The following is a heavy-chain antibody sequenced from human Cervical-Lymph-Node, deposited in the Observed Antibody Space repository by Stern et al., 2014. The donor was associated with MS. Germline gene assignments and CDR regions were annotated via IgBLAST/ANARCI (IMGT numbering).Heavy chain of an antibody. CDR3: TTDPLEYHWNWDY. D-gene: IGHD1-7*01. Sequence: EVQLLESGGGLVKPGGSLRLSCAASGFTFSNAWMSWVRQAQGKGLEWVGRIKSKTDGGTTDYAAPVKGRFNISRDDSKNTLYLQMNSLKTEDTAVYYCTTDPLEYHWNWDYWGQGTLVTVSS. J-gene: IGHJ4*02. V-gene: IGHV3-15*01. CDR2: IKSKTDGGTT. CDR1: GFTFSNAW.